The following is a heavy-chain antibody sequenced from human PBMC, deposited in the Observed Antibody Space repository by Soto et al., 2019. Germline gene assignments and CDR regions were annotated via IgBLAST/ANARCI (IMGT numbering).Heavy chain of an antibody. V-gene: IGHV1-2*06. CDR2: INANSGDI. Sequence: ASVKVSCKLSGDTLTRYYIHWVRQAPGQGLKWMGRINANSGDIKYAQIFQGRVTMTRDTSINTAYMELSRLRSDDTAVYYCARGGGSSFFDYWGQGILVTVSS. J-gene: IGHJ4*02. D-gene: IGHD2-2*01. CDR1: GDTLTRYY. CDR3: ARGGGSSFFDY.